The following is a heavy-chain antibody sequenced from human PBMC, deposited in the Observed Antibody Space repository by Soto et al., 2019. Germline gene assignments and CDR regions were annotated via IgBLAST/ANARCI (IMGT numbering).Heavy chain of an antibody. CDR3: ARDQNFFDSSGYYDH. CDR1: GYTFVSYG. V-gene: IGHV1-18*04. CDR2: ISPYNGNT. J-gene: IGHJ5*02. D-gene: IGHD3-22*01. Sequence: QIQLVQSAAEVKKPGASVKVSCKTSGYTFVSYGISWVRQAPGQGLEWMGWISPYNGNTNFAQRFRGRVTLTTDTSTGIVYMALGSLKSDDTAVYYCARDQNFFDSSGYYDHWGQGTLITVSS.